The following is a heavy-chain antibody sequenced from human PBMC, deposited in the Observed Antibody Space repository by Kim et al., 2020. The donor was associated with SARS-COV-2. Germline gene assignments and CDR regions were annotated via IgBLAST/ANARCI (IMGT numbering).Heavy chain of an antibody. CDR1: GLNFDNSA. J-gene: IGHJ6*02. Sequence: GGSLRLSCAASGLNFDNSAMNWVRQTPGKGLEWVAVISYDGRNTYYADSVKGRFTISRDNAKSTLYLEIKSLRVEDTALYYCARGNYYESMSLSDYYNGMYVWGQGTTVTVSS. V-gene: IGHV3-30-3*01. CDR3: ARGNYYESMSLSDYYNGMYV. D-gene: IGHD3-22*01. CDR2: ISYDGRNT.